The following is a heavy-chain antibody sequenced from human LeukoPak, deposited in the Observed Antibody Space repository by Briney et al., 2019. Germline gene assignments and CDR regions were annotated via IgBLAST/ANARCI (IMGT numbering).Heavy chain of an antibody. V-gene: IGHV4-4*07. D-gene: IGHD3-22*01. J-gene: IGHJ5*02. CDR2: IYTSGST. Sequence: SETLSLTCTVSGGSISSYYWSWIRQPAGKGLEWIGRIYTSGSTNYNPSLKSRVTMSVDTPKNQFSLKLSSVTAADTAVYYCARGVYYDTSDNWFDPWGQGTLVTVSS. CDR1: GGSISSYY. CDR3: ARGVYYDTSDNWFDP.